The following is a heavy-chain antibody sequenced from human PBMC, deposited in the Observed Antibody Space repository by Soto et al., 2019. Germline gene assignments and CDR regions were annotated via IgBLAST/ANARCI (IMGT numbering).Heavy chain of an antibody. V-gene: IGHV3-30*18. CDR2: ISYDGSNK. J-gene: IGHJ5*02. D-gene: IGHD1-26*01. CDR3: AKDLAVESGSYSSNWFDP. Sequence: GGSLRLSCAASGFTFSSYGMHWVRQAPGKGLEWVAVISYDGSNKYYADSVKGRFTISRDNSKNTLYLQMNSLRAEDTAVYYCAKDLAVESGSYSSNWFDPWGQGTLVTVSS. CDR1: GFTFSSYG.